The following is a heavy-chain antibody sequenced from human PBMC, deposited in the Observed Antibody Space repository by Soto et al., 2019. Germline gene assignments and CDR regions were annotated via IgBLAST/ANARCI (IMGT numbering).Heavy chain of an antibody. CDR1: GFTFSSYW. CDR2: IKQDGSEK. Sequence: GGSLRLSCAASGFTFSSYWMSWVRQAPGKGLEWVANIKQDGSEKYYVDSVKGRFTISRDNAKNSLYLQMNSLRAEDTAVYYCARVDRSNFLEWFFDYWGQGTLVTVSS. V-gene: IGHV3-7*01. D-gene: IGHD3-3*01. CDR3: ARVDRSNFLEWFFDY. J-gene: IGHJ4*02.